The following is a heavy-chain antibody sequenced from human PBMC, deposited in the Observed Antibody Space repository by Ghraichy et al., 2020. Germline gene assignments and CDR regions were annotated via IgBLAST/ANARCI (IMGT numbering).Heavy chain of an antibody. D-gene: IGHD5-24*01. Sequence: SETLSLTCTVSGGSISSSSYYWGWIRQPPGKGLEWIGSIYYSGSTYYNPSLKSRVTISVDTSKNQFSLKLSSVTAADTAVYYCARHSPQFPGDYWGQGTLVTVSS. J-gene: IGHJ4*02. CDR2: IYYSGST. V-gene: IGHV4-39*01. CDR3: ARHSPQFPGDY. CDR1: GGSISSSSYY.